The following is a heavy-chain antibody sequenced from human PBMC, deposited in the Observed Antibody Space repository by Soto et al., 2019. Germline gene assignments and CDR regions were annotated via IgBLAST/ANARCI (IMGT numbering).Heavy chain of an antibody. V-gene: IGHV3-48*03. Sequence: GGSLRLSCAASGFTFSSYEMNWVRQAPGKGLEWVSYISSSGSTIYYADSVKGRFTISRDNAKNSLYLQMNSLRAEDTAVYYCARESSIYYDSSGYYYGHYYGMDVWGQGTTVTVSS. D-gene: IGHD3-22*01. CDR3: ARESSIYYDSSGYYYGHYYGMDV. J-gene: IGHJ6*02. CDR1: GFTFSSYE. CDR2: ISSSGSTI.